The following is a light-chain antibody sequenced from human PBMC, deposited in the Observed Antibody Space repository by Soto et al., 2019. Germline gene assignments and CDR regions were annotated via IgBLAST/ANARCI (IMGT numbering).Light chain of an antibody. V-gene: IGKV1-8*01. Sequence: AIRMTQSPSSLSASTGDRVTITCRASQGISSYLACYQQKPGKAPKLLIYAAYNLQSGVPSRFSGSGSGTDFTLTISCLQSEDFATYYCQQYYSYPRTFGQGTKVEIK. CDR3: QQYYSYPRT. CDR1: QGISSY. CDR2: AAY. J-gene: IGKJ1*01.